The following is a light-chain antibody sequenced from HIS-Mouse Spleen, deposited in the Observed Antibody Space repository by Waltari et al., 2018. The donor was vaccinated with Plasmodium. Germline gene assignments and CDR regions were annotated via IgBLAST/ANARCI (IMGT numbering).Light chain of an antibody. CDR1: VLATKS. CDR2: KDS. J-gene: IGLJ3*02. Sequence: SYELTQPSSVSVSPGQPARITCSGDVLATKSARWFQHKPGQAPGLVIYKDSERPTGIPERFSGSSSGTTVTLTISGAQVEDEADYYCYSAADNNRVFGGGTKLTVL. CDR3: YSAADNNRV. V-gene: IGLV3-27*01.